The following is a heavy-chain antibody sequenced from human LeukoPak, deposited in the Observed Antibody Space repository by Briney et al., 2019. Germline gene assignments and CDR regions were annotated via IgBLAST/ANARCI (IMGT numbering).Heavy chain of an antibody. Sequence: QPGGSLRLSCAASGFTFSSYATSWVRQAPGKGLEWVSTISGSGGSTYYADSVKGRFTISRDNSKNTLYLQMNSLRAEDTAVYYCAKDWRADYYYYYGVDVWGQGTTVTVSS. J-gene: IGHJ6*02. CDR1: GFTFSSYA. CDR2: ISGSGGST. V-gene: IGHV3-23*01. CDR3: AKDWRADYYYYYGVDV.